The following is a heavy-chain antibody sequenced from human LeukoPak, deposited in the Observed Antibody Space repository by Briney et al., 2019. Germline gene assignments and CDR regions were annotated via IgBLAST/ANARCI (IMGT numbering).Heavy chain of an antibody. Sequence: PSETLSLTCAVYGGSFSGYYWSWIRQPAWKGLEGIGEINHRGSTNYNPSLKSRSTISVDTSKNQFSLKLSSVTAAHTPVYYCASLPGSGSYRPNDYWGQGTLVTVSS. CDR2: INHRGST. CDR3: ASLPGSGSYRPNDY. V-gene: IGHV4-34*01. J-gene: IGHJ4*02. D-gene: IGHD3-10*01. CDR1: GGSFSGYY.